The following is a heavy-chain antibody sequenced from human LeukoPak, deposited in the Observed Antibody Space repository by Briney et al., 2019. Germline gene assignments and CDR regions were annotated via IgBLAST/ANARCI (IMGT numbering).Heavy chain of an antibody. CDR2: IKSDGSGT. J-gene: IGHJ4*02. D-gene: IGHD1-14*01. CDR1: GFTFSSYW. CDR3: AREFRKPSTGL. V-gene: IGHV3-74*01. Sequence: HPGGSMRLSCAASGFTFSSYWMHWVSHAPGKGLVWVSRIKSDGSGTTYADSVKGRFTISRDNAKNTLYLQMNSLRAEDTAVYFCAREFRKPSTGLWARGTVLTVSS.